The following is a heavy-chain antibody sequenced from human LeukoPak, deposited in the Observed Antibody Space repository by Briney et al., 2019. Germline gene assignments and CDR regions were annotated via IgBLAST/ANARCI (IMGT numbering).Heavy chain of an antibody. J-gene: IGHJ4*02. Sequence: PGGSLRLSCAASGFTFSSYWMSWARQPPGKGLEWIGSIYYSGSTYYNPSLKSRVTISVDTSKNQFSLKLSSVTAADTAVYYCARDRPSDFWGQGTLVTVSS. V-gene: IGHV4-39*02. CDR2: IYYSGST. CDR3: ARDRPSDF. CDR1: GFTFSSYW.